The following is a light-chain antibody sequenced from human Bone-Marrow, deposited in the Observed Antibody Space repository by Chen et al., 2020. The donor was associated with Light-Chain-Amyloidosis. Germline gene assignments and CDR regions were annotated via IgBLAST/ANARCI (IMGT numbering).Light chain of an antibody. CDR3: QQYKSYTFT. V-gene: IGKV1-5*03. Sequence: DIRMTQSPPTLSASVGDRVTITCRASQDIGDWLAWFQQKTGKAPNLLIYKASNLQRGVPSRFTGSGSGTEFTLTIDSLQPDDFALYFCQQYKSYTFTFGQGTQL. J-gene: IGKJ2*01. CDR2: KAS. CDR1: QDIGDW.